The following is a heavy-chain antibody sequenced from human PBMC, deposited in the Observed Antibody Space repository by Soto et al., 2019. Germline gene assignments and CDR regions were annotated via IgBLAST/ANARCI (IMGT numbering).Heavy chain of an antibody. CDR2: INAGNGNT. Sequence: QVQLVQSGAEVKKPGASVKVSCKASGYTFTSYAMHWVRQAPGQRLEWMGWINAGNGNTKYSQKFQGRVTITRDTXXSTAYMGLRSLSSDDTAVYCWARGFRGGDAAWLAPWGQGALVTVSS. CDR1: GYTFTSYA. V-gene: IGHV1-3*01. CDR3: ARGFRGGDAAWLAP. D-gene: IGHD2-21*02. J-gene: IGHJ5*02.